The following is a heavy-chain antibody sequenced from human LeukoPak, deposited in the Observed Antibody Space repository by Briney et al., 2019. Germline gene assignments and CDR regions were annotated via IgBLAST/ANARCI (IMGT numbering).Heavy chain of an antibody. CDR1: GSTFRNYW. V-gene: IGHV3-7*01. CDR2: INRDGSKK. J-gene: IGHJ4*02. Sequence: PGGSLTLSCEVSGSTFRNYWMSWIRQAPGKGLEWLACINRDGSKKHYADSVRGPITVSKDSAKHSLYLQINSLRAEDTAVYYCASLQTDPTIVNGFWGQGTLVTVSS. D-gene: IGHD5-24*01. CDR3: ASLQTDPTIVNGF.